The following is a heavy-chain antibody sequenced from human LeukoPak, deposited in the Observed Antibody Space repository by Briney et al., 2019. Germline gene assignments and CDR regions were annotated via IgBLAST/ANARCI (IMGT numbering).Heavy chain of an antibody. J-gene: IGHJ6*02. CDR1: GGSISSYY. D-gene: IGHD3-10*01. V-gene: IGHV4-4*07. CDR3: TRGSMGGSGSYYKVYYYGMDV. CDR2: ILNGGST. Sequence: PSETLSLTCTVSGGSISSYYWTWIRQPAGKGLEWIGRILNGGSTNYNPSLKSRLTMSVDTSKNQFSLKLNSVTAADTAVYYCTRGSMGGSGSYYKVYYYGMDVWGQGTTVTVS.